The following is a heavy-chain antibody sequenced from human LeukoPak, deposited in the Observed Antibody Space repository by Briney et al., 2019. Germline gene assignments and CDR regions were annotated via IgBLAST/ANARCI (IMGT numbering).Heavy chain of an antibody. Sequence: GGPLRLSCAASGFTFSSYSMNWVRQAPGKGLEWVSYISSSSSTIYYADSVKGRFTISRDNAKNSLYLQMNSLRDEDTAVYYCTRGMATITGYYYYYGMDVWGQGTTVTVSS. CDR2: ISSSSSTI. J-gene: IGHJ6*02. CDR3: TRGMATITGYYYYYGMDV. CDR1: GFTFSSYS. D-gene: IGHD5-24*01. V-gene: IGHV3-48*02.